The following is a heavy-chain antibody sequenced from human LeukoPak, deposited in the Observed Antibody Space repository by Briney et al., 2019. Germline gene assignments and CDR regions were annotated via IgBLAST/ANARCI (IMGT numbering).Heavy chain of an antibody. V-gene: IGHV4-39*07. CDR1: GGSISTSSYY. J-gene: IGHJ6*03. CDR3: ARDRKYYYHMDV. D-gene: IGHD1-14*01. CDR2: IYHSGST. Sequence: PSETLSLTCTVSGGSISTSSYYWGWIRQPPGKGLEWIGSIYHSGSTYYNPSLKSRVTISVDTSKNQFSLRLSSLTAADTAPYYCARDRKYYYHMDVWGKGTTVTVSS.